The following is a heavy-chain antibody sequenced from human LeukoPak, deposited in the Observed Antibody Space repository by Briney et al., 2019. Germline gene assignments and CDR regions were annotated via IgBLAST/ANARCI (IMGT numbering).Heavy chain of an antibody. Sequence: PSATLSLTCTVSGGSISSSSYYWSWIRQPPGKGLEWIGYIYYSGSTNYNPSLKSRVTISVDTSKNQFSLKLSSVTAADTAVYYCAREPAPGLRYASRPMSYFDYWGQGTLVTVSS. CDR3: AREPAPGLRYASRPMSYFDY. V-gene: IGHV4-61*01. CDR2: IYYSGST. D-gene: IGHD3-9*01. J-gene: IGHJ4*02. CDR1: GGSISSSSYY.